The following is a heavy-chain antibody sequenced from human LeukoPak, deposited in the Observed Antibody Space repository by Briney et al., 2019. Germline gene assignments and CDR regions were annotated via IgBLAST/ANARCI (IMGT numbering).Heavy chain of an antibody. CDR3: ARDGDRYCSGGSCYYYYYGMDV. V-gene: IGHV1-18*04. J-gene: IGHJ6*04. CDR2: ISAYNGNT. D-gene: IGHD2-15*01. CDR1: GYTFTIYG. Sequence: ASVKVSCKASGYTFTIYGISWVRQAPGQGLEWMGWISAYNGNTNYAQKLQGRVTITTDTSTSTAYMELRSLRSDDTAVYYCARDGDRYCSGGSCYYYYYGMDVWGKGTTVTVSS.